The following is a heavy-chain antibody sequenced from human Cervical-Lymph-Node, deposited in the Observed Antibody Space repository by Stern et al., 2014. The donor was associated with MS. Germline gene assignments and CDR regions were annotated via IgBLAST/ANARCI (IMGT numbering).Heavy chain of an antibody. Sequence: QVQLQESGPGLVKPSQTLSLTCTVSGASIKTIGYFWSWVRQPSGKGLEWIGFISNSGVTFYNETLKSRVTLSQDTSANQFSLRLTSVTAADTALYFCMRGDYWGRGILVAVSS. CDR2: ISNSGVT. J-gene: IGHJ4*02. CDR3: MRGDY. CDR1: GASIKTIGYF. V-gene: IGHV4-31*03.